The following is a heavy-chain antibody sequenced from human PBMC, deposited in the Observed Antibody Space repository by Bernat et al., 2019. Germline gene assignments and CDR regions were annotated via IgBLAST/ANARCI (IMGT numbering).Heavy chain of an antibody. CDR3: ATGGTASFDY. V-gene: IGHV3-74*01. J-gene: IGHJ4*02. CDR1: GFTFSSRW. CDR2: LNNEGGST. Sequence: EVQLVESGGGLVQPGGSLRLSCAASGFTFSSRWMHWVRQAPGKGLVWVSRLNNEGGSTTYADSVKGRLIISRDNAKDKLYLQMNSLRAEDTAVYYCATGGTASFDYWGQGTLVTVSS. D-gene: IGHD5-18*01.